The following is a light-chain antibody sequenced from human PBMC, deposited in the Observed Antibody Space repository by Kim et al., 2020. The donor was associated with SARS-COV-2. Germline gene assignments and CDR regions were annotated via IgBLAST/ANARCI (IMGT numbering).Light chain of an antibody. V-gene: IGKV2-28*01. J-gene: IGKJ2*03. Sequence: EPASISYRSSQSLLHSNVYNYLDWYLQKPGHSPQLLIYLGSNRASGVPDRFSGSGSGTDFTLKISRVEAADVGVFYSMQALHAPYSFGQGTKLKI. CDR2: LGS. CDR3: MQALHAPYS. CDR1: QSLLHSNVYNY.